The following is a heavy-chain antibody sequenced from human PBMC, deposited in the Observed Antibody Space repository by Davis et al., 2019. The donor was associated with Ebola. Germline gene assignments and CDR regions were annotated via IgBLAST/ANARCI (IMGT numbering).Heavy chain of an antibody. CDR1: GFTFSSYS. J-gene: IGHJ1*01. CDR2: FSSSSSYI. V-gene: IGHV3-21*01. D-gene: IGHD2-8*01. Sequence: GESLKISCAASGFTFSSYSMNWVRQAPGKGLEWVSSFSSSSSYIYYADSVKGRFTISRDNAKNSLYLQMNSLRAEDTAVYYCAREYCTNGVCYTVYFQHWGQGTLVTVSS. CDR3: AREYCTNGVCYTVYFQH.